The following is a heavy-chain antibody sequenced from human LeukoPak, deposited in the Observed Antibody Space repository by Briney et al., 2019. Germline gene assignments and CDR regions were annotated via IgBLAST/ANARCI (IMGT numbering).Heavy chain of an antibody. V-gene: IGHV3-64D*09. CDR1: GFSFSRYD. J-gene: IGHJ6*02. CDR2: LSSNGGST. CDR3: VKDVMGSTDYYYGLDV. Sequence: GGSLRLSCSASGFSFSRYDMHWVRQAPGKGLEYVSALSSNGGSTYYADSVKGIFTISRDNSKNTLYLQMSSLRAEDTAVYYCVKDVMGSTDYYYGLDVWGQGTTVTVSS. D-gene: IGHD2-8*01.